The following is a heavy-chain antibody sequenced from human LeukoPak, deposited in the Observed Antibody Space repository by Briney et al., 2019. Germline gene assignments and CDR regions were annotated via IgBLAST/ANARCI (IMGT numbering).Heavy chain of an antibody. CDR2: IYPDDSDT. D-gene: IGHD3-10*01. Sequence: GESLKISCQASGYTFTTYWIGWVRQMPGKGLECMGIIYPDDSDTTYSPSFQGQVTISADKSFSTAYLQWSSLKASDTAIYYCARLGGDTYYFGSASYPNWDFHLLGRCTPVTFPS. CDR1: GYTFTTYW. V-gene: IGHV5-51*01. CDR3: ARLGGDTYYFGSASYPNWDFHL. J-gene: IGHJ2*01.